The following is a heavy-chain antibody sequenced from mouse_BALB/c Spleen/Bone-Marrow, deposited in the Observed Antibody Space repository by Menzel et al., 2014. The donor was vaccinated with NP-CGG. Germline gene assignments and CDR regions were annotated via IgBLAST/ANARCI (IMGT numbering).Heavy chain of an antibody. Sequence: VHLVESGPGLVAPSQTLSITCTVSGFSLTSYGVHWVRQPPGKGLEWLGVIWTGGNTNYNSAFMSSLSISKDNSKSQVCLKVNSLQTDDTAMYYCARGLTGDFYDYDGHWYFDVWGAGTTVTVSS. CDR2: IWTGGNT. CDR1: GFSLTSYG. D-gene: IGHD2-4*01. J-gene: IGHJ1*01. CDR3: ARGLTGDFYDYDGHWYFDV. V-gene: IGHV2-9*02.